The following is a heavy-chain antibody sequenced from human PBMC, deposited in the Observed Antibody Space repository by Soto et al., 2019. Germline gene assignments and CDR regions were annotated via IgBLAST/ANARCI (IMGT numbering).Heavy chain of an antibody. CDR1: GFTFSSYV. CDR3: AKEMGDYYDSSGSWFDH. CDR2: ISGSGGNT. Sequence: VGSLRLSCAASGFTFSSYVMSWVRQAPGKGLEWVSAISGSGGNTYYADSVKGRFTISRDNSKNTLFLQMNSLRAEDTALYFCAKEMGDYYDSSGSWFDHWGQGTLVNVSS. V-gene: IGHV3-23*01. D-gene: IGHD3-22*01. J-gene: IGHJ5*02.